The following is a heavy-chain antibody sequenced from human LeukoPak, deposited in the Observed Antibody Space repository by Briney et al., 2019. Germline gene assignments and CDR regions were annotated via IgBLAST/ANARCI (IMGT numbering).Heavy chain of an antibody. D-gene: IGHD1-26*01. V-gene: IGHV3-23*01. CDR2: ISGCGGST. CDR3: AKDGAHGSYCRY. J-gene: IGHJ4*02. Sequence: GGSLRLSCAASGFTFSSYAMSWVRQAPGKGLEWVSAISGCGGSTYYADSVKGRFTISRDNSKNTLYLQMNSLRAEDTAVYYCAKDGAHGSYCRYWGQGTLVTVSS. CDR1: GFTFSSYA.